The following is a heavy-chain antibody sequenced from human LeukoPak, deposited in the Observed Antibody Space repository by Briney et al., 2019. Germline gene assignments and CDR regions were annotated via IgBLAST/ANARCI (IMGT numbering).Heavy chain of an antibody. CDR3: ARDVEWELIQFDY. Sequence: GGSLRLSCAASGFTFSSYEMNWVRQAPGKGLEWVSYISSSGSTIYYADSVKGRFTISRDNDKNSLYLQMNSLRAEDTAVYYCARDVEWELIQFDYWGQGTLVTVSS. J-gene: IGHJ4*02. V-gene: IGHV3-48*03. CDR2: ISSSGSTI. D-gene: IGHD1-26*01. CDR1: GFTFSSYE.